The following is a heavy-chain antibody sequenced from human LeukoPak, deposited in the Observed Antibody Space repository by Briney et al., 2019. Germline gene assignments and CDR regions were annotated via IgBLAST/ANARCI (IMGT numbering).Heavy chain of an antibody. CDR2: ISGSGGST. CDR1: GFTFSSYG. V-gene: IGHV3-23*01. J-gene: IGHJ6*03. Sequence: PGGSLRLSCAASGFTFSSYGMSWVRQAPGKGLEWVSAISGSGGSTYYADSVKGRFTISRDNSKNTLYLQMNSLRAEDTAVYYCARDRKLWSPLSYYYMDVWGKGTTVTVSS. D-gene: IGHD5-18*01. CDR3: ARDRKLWSPLSYYYMDV.